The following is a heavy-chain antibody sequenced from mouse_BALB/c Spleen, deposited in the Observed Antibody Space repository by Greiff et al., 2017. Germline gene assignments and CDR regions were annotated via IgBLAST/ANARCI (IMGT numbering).Heavy chain of an antibody. D-gene: IGHD2-2*01. Sequence: QVQLQQSGADLAKPGASVKMSCKASGYTFTSYWMHWVKQRPGQGLEWIGYINPSTGYTEYNQKFKDKATLTADKSSSTAYMQLSSLTSEDSAVYYCARGDYGYLYAMDYWGQGTSVTVSS. J-gene: IGHJ4*01. CDR3: ARGDYGYLYAMDY. CDR2: INPSTGYT. CDR1: GYTFTSYW. V-gene: IGHV1-7*01.